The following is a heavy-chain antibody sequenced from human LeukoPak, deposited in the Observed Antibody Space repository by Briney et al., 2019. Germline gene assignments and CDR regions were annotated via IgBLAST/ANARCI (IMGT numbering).Heavy chain of an antibody. CDR2: ISGSGGST. V-gene: IGHV3-23*01. CDR3: AKVSQLDDAFDI. D-gene: IGHD1-1*01. CDR1: GFTFSSYG. J-gene: IGHJ3*02. Sequence: PGGSLRLSCAASGFTFSSYGMSWVRQAPGKGLEWVSAISGSGGSTYYADSVKGRFTISRDNSKNTLYLQMNSLRAEDTAVYYCAKVSQLDDAFDIWGQGTMVTVSS.